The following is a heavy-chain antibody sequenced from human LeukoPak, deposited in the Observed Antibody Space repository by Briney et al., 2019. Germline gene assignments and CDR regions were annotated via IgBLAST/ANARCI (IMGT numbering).Heavy chain of an antibody. CDR1: GGSVSSGSYY. V-gene: IGHV4-61*01. Sequence: SETLSLTCTVSGGSVSSGSYYWSWVRQPPGKGLEWIAYIYYSGSTNYNPSLKSRVTISVDTSKNQFSLKLSSVTAADAAVYYCAGVGSYYDAFDIWGQGTMVTVSS. CDR3: AGVGSYYDAFDI. D-gene: IGHD2-8*01. J-gene: IGHJ3*02. CDR2: IYYSGST.